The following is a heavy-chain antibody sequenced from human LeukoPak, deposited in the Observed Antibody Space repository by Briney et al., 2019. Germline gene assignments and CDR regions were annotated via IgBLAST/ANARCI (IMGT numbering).Heavy chain of an antibody. D-gene: IGHD5-12*01. CDR2: IIPIFGTA. CDR3: ARVSGYAYYFDY. V-gene: IGHV1-69*13. Sequence: ASVKVSCKASGGTFSSYAISWVRQAPGQGLEWMGGIIPIFGTANYAQKFQGRVTITADESTSTAYMELSSLRSEDTAVYYCARVSGYAYYFDYWGQGTLVTVSS. CDR1: GGTFSSYA. J-gene: IGHJ4*02.